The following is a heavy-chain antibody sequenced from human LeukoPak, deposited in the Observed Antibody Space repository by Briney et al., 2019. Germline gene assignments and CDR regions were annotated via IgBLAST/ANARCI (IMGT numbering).Heavy chain of an antibody. J-gene: IGHJ6*03. Sequence: GGSLRLSCAASGFTFSSYSMNWVRQAPGKGLEWVSYISSSSSTIYYADSVKGRFTISRDNAKNTLYLQMNSLRAEDTAVYYCARGEVGYSYGYYYYYYMDVWGKGTTVTVSS. CDR2: ISSSSSTI. V-gene: IGHV3-48*04. CDR1: GFTFSSYS. CDR3: ARGEVGYSYGYYYYYYMDV. D-gene: IGHD5-18*01.